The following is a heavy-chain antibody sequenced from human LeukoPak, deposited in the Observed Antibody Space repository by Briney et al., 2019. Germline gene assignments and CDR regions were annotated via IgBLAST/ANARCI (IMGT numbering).Heavy chain of an antibody. J-gene: IGHJ4*02. CDR3: AKSVGDCGGDCYLDY. D-gene: IGHD2-21*02. CDR2: ISYDGSNK. Sequence: GGSLRLSCAASGFTFSSYGMHWVRQAPGKGLEWVAVISYDGSNKYYADSVKGRFTISRDNSKNTLYLQMNSLRAEDTAVYYCAKSVGDCGGDCYLDYWGQGTLVTVSS. V-gene: IGHV3-30*18. CDR1: GFTFSSYG.